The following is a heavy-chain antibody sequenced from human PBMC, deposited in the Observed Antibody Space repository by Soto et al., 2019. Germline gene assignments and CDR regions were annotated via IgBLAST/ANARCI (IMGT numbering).Heavy chain of an antibody. CDR3: ASVRGGYYYAMDV. J-gene: IGHJ6*02. Sequence: TDPLSLTSAVSGASISSSNWWSWVRQPPGKELEWIGEIYHSGSTNYNPSLKSRVTISVDKSKNQFSLKLSSVTAADTAVYYCASVRGGYYYAMDVWGQGTTVS. D-gene: IGHD3-10*02. V-gene: IGHV4-4*02. CDR1: GASISSSNW. CDR2: IYHSGST.